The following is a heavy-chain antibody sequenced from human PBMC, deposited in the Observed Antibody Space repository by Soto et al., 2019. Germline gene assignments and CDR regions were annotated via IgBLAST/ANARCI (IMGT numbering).Heavy chain of an antibody. CDR1: GGSISGGGFS. D-gene: IGHD3-10*01. CDR3: ARLQFGEGLDY. Sequence: SETLSLTCAVSGGSISGGGFSWSWIRQPPGKGLEWIGYILHTGGTQYNPSLKSRVSMSVDKSKNQFSLHLTSVTAADTAVYYCARLQFGEGLDYXGQGAMVTVP. J-gene: IGHJ4*02. CDR2: ILHTGGT. V-gene: IGHV4-30-2*01.